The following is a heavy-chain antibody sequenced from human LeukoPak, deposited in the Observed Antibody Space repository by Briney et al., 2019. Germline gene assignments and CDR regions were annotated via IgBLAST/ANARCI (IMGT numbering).Heavy chain of an antibody. V-gene: IGHV1-69*05. CDR3: ATDPGGGVATIVDY. CDR1: GGTFSSYA. Sequence: EASVKVSCKASGGTFSSYAISWVRQAPGQELESMGGIIPIFGTANYAQKFQGRVTITTDESTSTAYMELSSLRSEDTAVYYCATDPGGGVATIVDYWGQGTLVTVSS. CDR2: IIPIFGTA. D-gene: IGHD5-12*01. J-gene: IGHJ4*02.